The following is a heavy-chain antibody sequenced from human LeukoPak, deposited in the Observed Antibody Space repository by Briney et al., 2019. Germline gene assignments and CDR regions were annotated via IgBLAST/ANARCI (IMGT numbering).Heavy chain of an antibody. CDR2: ISYDGSNK. J-gene: IGHJ4*02. V-gene: IGHV3-30-3*01. D-gene: IGHD3-10*01. CDR3: ARAQRGQIRGIIGRGMDY. CDR1: GFTFSSYA. Sequence: PGRSLRLSCAASGFTFSSYAMHWVRQAPGKGLEWVAVISYDGSNKYYADSVKGRFTISRDNSKNTLYLQMNSLRAEDTAVYYCARAQRGQIRGIIGRGMDYWGQGTLVTVSS.